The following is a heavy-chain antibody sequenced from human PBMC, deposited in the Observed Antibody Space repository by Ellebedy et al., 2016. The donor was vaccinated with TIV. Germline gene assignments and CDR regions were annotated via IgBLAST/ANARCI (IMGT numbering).Heavy chain of an antibody. J-gene: IGHJ4*02. CDR3: ARVPMPGKADY. Sequence: ASVKVSXXASGYTFTTSGIAWVRQAPGQGLDWVGWVSTYSNKTNYAQKLQGRVTMTTDTSTSTAYMELRSLRSDDTAVYYCARVPMPGKADYWGQGTLVIVSS. V-gene: IGHV1-18*01. CDR1: GYTFTTSG. D-gene: IGHD4-23*01. CDR2: VSTYSNKT.